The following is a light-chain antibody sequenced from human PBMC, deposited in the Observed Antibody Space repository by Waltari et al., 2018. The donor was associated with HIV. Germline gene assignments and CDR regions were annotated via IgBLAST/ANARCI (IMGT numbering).Light chain of an antibody. J-gene: IGLJ1*01. CDR2: DVS. CDR3: CSYAGSYSYV. CDR1: SSDVGGYKY. Sequence: QSALTQPRSVSGSPGPSVTIPCTGRSSDVGGYKYVSWYEQHPGKAPKLMIYDVSKRPSGVPDRFSGSKSGNTASLTISGLQAEDEADYYCCSYAGSYSYVFGTGTKVTVL. V-gene: IGLV2-11*01.